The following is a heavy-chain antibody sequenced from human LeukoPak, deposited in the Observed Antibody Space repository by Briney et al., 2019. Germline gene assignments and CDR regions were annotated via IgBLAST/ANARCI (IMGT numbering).Heavy chain of an antibody. V-gene: IGHV4-59*08. CDR2: IYYSGNT. CDR3: ARHEKPLDAFDI. CDR1: GVSISSYY. Sequence: SETLSLTCTVSGVSISSYYWSWIRQPPGKGLEWIGYIYYSGNTNYNPSLKSRVTISVDTSKNPFSLKLSSVTAADTDVYYCARHEKPLDAFDIWGQGTMVTVSS. J-gene: IGHJ3*02.